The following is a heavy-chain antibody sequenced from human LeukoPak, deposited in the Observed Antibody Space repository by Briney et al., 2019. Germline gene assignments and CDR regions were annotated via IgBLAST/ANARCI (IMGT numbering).Heavy chain of an antibody. CDR2: MRYDGSNK. V-gene: IGHV3-30*02. J-gene: IGHJ4*02. CDR3: AGGDTSGYYYAGFEY. Sequence: PGGSLRLSCAASGFTFSSYGMHWVRQAPGKGLEWAAFMRYDGSNKYYADSVKGRFTISRDNSKNTLYLQMNSLRAEDTAVYYCAGGDTSGYYYAGFEYWGQGTLVTVSS. CDR1: GFTFSSYG. D-gene: IGHD3-22*01.